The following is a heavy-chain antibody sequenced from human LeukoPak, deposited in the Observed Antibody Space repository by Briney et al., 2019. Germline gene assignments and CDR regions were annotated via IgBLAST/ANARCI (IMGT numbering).Heavy chain of an antibody. CDR1: GFTFSSYA. J-gene: IGHJ4*02. CDR3: ANFLTGYYLSYFDY. V-gene: IGHV3-23*01. CDR2: ISGSGGST. D-gene: IGHD3-9*01. Sequence: PGGSLRLSCAASGFTFSSYAMSWVRQAPGKGLEWVSAISGSGGSTYYADSVKGRFTISRDNSKNTLYLQMYSLRAEDTAVYYCANFLTGYYLSYFDYWGQGTLVTVSS.